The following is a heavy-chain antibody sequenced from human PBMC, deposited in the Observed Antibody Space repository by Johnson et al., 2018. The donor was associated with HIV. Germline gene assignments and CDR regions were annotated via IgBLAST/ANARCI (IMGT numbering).Heavy chain of an antibody. J-gene: IGHJ3*02. CDR2: IRYDGSNK. Sequence: QVQLVESGGGVVQPGGSLRLSCAASGFTFSSFGMHWVRQAPAKGLEWVAFIRYDGSNKYYADSVKGRFTISRDNSKNTLYLQMNSLRAEDTAVYYCAKLRKKQWLVGEAFDIWGQGTMVTVSS. V-gene: IGHV3-30*02. CDR1: GFTFSSFG. CDR3: AKLRKKQWLVGEAFDI. D-gene: IGHD6-19*01.